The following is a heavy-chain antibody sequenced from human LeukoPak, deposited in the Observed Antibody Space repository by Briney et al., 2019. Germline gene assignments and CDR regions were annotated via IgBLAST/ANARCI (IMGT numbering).Heavy chain of an antibody. Sequence: GASVKVSCKASGYTFTGYYMHWVRQAPGQGLEWMGRVNPNSGGTNYAQKFQGRVTMTRDTSISTAYMELSGLRSDDTAVYYCARENYDSSGYYSFNYYYYMDVWGKGTTVTVSS. CDR1: GYTFTGYY. V-gene: IGHV1-2*06. CDR3: ARENYDSSGYYSFNYYYYMDV. J-gene: IGHJ6*03. CDR2: VNPNSGGT. D-gene: IGHD3-22*01.